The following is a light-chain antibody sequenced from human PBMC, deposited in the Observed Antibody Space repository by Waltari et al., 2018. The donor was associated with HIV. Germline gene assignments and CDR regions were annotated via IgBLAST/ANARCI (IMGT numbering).Light chain of an antibody. Sequence: DIQLTQSPSSVSASVEDTVTITCRASQDITRLLAWFQQKPGKAPKSLIYGASNLQGGVPSKVSGSGSGTEFTLTISNLQPEDSATYFCQQHYSYPYTFGQGTKLE. V-gene: IGKV1-16*02. J-gene: IGKJ2*01. CDR3: QQHYSYPYT. CDR1: QDITRL. CDR2: GAS.